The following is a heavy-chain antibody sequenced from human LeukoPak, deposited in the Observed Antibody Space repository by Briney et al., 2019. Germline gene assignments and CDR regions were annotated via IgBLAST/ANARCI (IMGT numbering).Heavy chain of an antibody. Sequence: GGSLRLSCAASRFTLSNYWVSWVRQAPGKGLEWVANIKQDGSETYDVDSVKGRFTISRDNAKNSLSLQMNSLRAEDTAVYYCARQRGSGCLDYWGQGTLVTVSS. CDR1: RFTLSNYW. CDR3: ARQRGSGCLDY. V-gene: IGHV3-7*01. D-gene: IGHD6-19*01. CDR2: IKQDGSET. J-gene: IGHJ4*02.